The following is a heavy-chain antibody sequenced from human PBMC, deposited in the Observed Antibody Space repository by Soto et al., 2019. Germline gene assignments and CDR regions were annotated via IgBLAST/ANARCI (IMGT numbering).Heavy chain of an antibody. CDR1: GFPFSSYA. V-gene: IGHV3-23*01. D-gene: IGHD6-6*01. J-gene: IGHJ4*02. Sequence: GGSLRLSCAASGFPFSSYAMSWVRQAPGKGLEWVSAISGSGGSTYYADSVKGRFTISRDNSKNTLYLQMNSLRAEDTAVYYCAKDIEYSSYCLFDYWGQGTLVTVSS. CDR3: AKDIEYSSYCLFDY. CDR2: ISGSGGST.